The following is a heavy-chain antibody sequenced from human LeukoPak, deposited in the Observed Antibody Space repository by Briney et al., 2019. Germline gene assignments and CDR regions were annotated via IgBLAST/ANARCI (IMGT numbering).Heavy chain of an antibody. D-gene: IGHD3-10*01. Sequence: ASVKVSCKASGYTFTSYAMHWVRQAPGQRLEWMGWINAGNGNTKYSQKFQGRVTITRDTSTSTAYMELRSLRSDDTAVYYCARLMSLWFGELLGGYYFDYWGQGTLVTVSS. J-gene: IGHJ4*02. CDR1: GYTFTSYA. CDR3: ARLMSLWFGELLGGYYFDY. CDR2: INAGNGNT. V-gene: IGHV1-3*01.